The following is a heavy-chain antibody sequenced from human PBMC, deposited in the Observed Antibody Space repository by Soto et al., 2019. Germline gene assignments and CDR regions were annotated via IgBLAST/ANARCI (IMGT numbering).Heavy chain of an antibody. Sequence: SETLSLTCTVSGGSISSSSYYCGWIRQPPGKGLEWIGSIYYSGSTYYNPSLKSRVTISVDTSKNQFSLKLSSVTAADTAVYYCASLTTVVTPPFDYWGQGTLVTVSS. CDR2: IYYSGST. D-gene: IGHD4-17*01. CDR1: GGSISSSSYY. CDR3: ASLTTVVTPPFDY. J-gene: IGHJ4*02. V-gene: IGHV4-39*01.